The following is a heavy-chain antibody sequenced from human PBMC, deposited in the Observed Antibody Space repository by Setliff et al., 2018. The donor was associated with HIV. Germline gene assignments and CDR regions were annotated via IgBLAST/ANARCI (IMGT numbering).Heavy chain of an antibody. J-gene: IGHJ6*03. CDR3: ARDRFGDPYYYYYMDV. V-gene: IGHV1-18*01. D-gene: IGHD3-16*01. Sequence: ASVKVSCKASGYTFTSYGVNWVRQAPGQGLEWMGWISGYNGNTNFAQKLQGRVTMTTDTSTSTAYMELSSLRSEDTAVYYCARDRFGDPYYYYYMDVWGKGTTVTVSS. CDR1: GYTFTSYG. CDR2: ISGYNGNT.